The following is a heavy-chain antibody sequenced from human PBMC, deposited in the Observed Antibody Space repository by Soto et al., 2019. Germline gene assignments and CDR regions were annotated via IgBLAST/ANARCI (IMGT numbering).Heavy chain of an antibody. CDR3: AREILPASPREFDY. V-gene: IGHV1-18*01. J-gene: IGHJ4*02. CDR1: CYTFTTYG. D-gene: IGHD2-15*01. Sequence: ASVKVSFKASCYTFTTYGITCLRQAPGQVLEWMGWISGFNGNTNYAQRFQGRVSMTTDTFTNTAYMELRSLRSDDTAVYYCAREILPASPREFDYWGQGTLVTVSS. CDR2: ISGFNGNT.